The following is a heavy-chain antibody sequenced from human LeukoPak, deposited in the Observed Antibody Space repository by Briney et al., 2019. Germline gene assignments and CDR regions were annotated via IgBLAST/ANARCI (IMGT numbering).Heavy chain of an antibody. CDR2: ISYDGSNK. CDR3: AREGYDFWSGRGPTPGAFDI. Sequence: PGGSLRLSCAASGFTFSSYAMHWVRQAPGKGLEWVAVISYDGSNKYYADSVKGRFTISRDNSKNTLYLQMNSLRAEDTAVYYCAREGYDFWSGRGPTPGAFDIWGQGTMVTVSS. V-gene: IGHV3-30-3*01. D-gene: IGHD3-3*01. CDR1: GFTFSSYA. J-gene: IGHJ3*02.